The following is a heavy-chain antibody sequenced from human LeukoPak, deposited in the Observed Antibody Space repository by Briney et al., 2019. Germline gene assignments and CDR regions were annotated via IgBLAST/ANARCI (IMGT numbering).Heavy chain of an antibody. V-gene: IGHV3-30-3*01. CDR3: ARADDSSGYSPFDY. J-gene: IGHJ4*02. CDR2: ISYDGSNK. D-gene: IGHD3-22*01. CDR1: GFTFSSYA. Sequence: GGSLRLSCAASGFTFSSYAMHWVRQAPGKGLEWVAVISYDGSNKYYADSVKGRFTISRDNSENTLYLQMNSLRAEDTAVYYCARADDSSGYSPFDYWGQGTLVTVSS.